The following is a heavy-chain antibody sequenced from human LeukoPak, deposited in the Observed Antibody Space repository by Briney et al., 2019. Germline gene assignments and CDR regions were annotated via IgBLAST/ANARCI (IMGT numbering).Heavy chain of an antibody. V-gene: IGHV4-38-2*02. J-gene: IGHJ6*02. D-gene: IGHD3-10*01. CDR2: IYHSGST. CDR3: VRDKAGSFYGSGGYHYYYNGMDV. CDR1: GYSISSGYY. Sequence: SETLSLTCTVSGYSISSGYYWGWIRQPPGKGLEWIGSIYHSGSTYYNPSLKSRVTISVDTSKNQFSLKLSSVTAADTAVYYCVRDKAGSFYGSGGYHYYYNGMDVWGQGTAVTVSS.